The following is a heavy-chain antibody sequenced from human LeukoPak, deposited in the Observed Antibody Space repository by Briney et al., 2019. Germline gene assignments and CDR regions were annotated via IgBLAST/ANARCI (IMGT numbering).Heavy chain of an antibody. D-gene: IGHD2-2*01. V-gene: IGHV3-30*18. CDR3: AKVRNYCSSTSCLDYYYAMDV. Sequence: PRRSLRLSCAASGFTFSSYGMHWVRQAPGKGLEWVAVISYDGSNKYYADSVKGRFTISRDNSKNTLYLQMNSLRAEDTAVYYCAKVRNYCSSTSCLDYYYAMDVWGQGTTVTVSS. J-gene: IGHJ6*02. CDR1: GFTFSSYG. CDR2: ISYDGSNK.